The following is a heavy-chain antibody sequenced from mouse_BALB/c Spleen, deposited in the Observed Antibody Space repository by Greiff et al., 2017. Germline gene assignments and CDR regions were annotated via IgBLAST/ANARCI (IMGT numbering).Heavy chain of an antibody. J-gene: IGHJ4*01. V-gene: IGHV5-17*02. D-gene: IGHD2-2*01. Sequence: EVQLVESGGGLVQPGGSRKLSCAASGFTFSSFGMHWVRQAPEKGLEWVAYISSGSSTIYYADTVKGRFTISRDNPKNTLFLQMTSLRSEDTAMYYCARWLPHAMDYWGQGTSVTVSS. CDR2: ISSGSSTI. CDR3: ARWLPHAMDY. CDR1: GFTFSSFG.